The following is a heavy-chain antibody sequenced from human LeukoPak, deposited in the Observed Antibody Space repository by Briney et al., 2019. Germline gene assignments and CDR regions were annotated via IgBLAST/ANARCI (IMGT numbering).Heavy chain of an antibody. CDR1: GFTFSSYG. J-gene: IGHJ4*02. D-gene: IGHD2-2*01. Sequence: GGSLRLSCAASGFTFSSYGMHWVRQAPGKGLEWVAFIRYDGSNKYYADSVKGRFTISRDNSKNTLYVQMNSLRAEDTAVYYCAKELTSYCSSTNCYEVDGYNVLFDSWGQGTLVTVSS. CDR3: AKELTSYCSSTNCYEVDGYNVLFDS. CDR2: IRYDGSNK. V-gene: IGHV3-30*02.